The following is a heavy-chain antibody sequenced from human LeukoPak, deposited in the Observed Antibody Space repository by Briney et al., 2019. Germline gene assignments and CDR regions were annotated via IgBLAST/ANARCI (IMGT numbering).Heavy chain of an antibody. D-gene: IGHD3-16*02. CDR2: IYGRGGS. Sequence: SETLSLTCTVSGDSISSGSYYWSWIRQPAGKGLEWIGRIYGRGGSNYNPSLKSRVTISIDKSKNQFSLRLSSVTAADTAVYYCARRTFGGVIAYWGQGTLVTVSS. CDR3: ARRTFGGVIAY. V-gene: IGHV4-61*02. CDR1: GDSISSGSYY. J-gene: IGHJ4*02.